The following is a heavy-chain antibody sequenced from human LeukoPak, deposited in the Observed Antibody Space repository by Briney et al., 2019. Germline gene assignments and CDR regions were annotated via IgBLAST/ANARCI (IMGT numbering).Heavy chain of an antibody. CDR1: GYTFTSYD. D-gene: IGHD3-10*01. V-gene: IGHV1-8*01. CDR2: MNPNSGNT. Sequence: GASVKVSCKASGYTFTSYDINWVREATGQGLEWMGWMNPNSGNTGYAQKFQGRVTMTRNTSISTAYMELSSLRSEDTAVYYCARVKRVQGVHDAFDIWGQGTMVTVSS. CDR3: ARVKRVQGVHDAFDI. J-gene: IGHJ3*02.